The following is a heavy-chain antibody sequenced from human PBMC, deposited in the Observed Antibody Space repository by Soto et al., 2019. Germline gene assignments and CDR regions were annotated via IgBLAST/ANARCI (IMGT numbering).Heavy chain of an antibody. J-gene: IGHJ4*02. CDR1: GDSISSSSYY. Sequence: QLQLQESGPGLVKPSETLSLTCTVSGDSISSSSYYWGWIRQPPGKGLEWIGSIDYSGSTYYNPSLKNLVIISVDTSKNQFALKLNSVTAADTAVYYCARPYCSSGTCYVDYWGQGTLVTVS. V-gene: IGHV4-39*01. CDR2: IDYSGST. D-gene: IGHD2-15*01. CDR3: ARPYCSSGTCYVDY.